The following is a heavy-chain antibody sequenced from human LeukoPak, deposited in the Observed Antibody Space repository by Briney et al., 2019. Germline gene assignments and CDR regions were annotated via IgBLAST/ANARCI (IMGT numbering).Heavy chain of an antibody. V-gene: IGHV4-39*01. Sequence: SETLSLTCTVSGGSISSSSYYWGWIRQPPGKGLEWIGSIYYSGSTYYNPSLKSRVTISVDTSKNQFSLKLSSVTAADTAVYYCAVGPSPLDYWGQGTLVTVSS. CDR2: IYYSGST. CDR1: GGSISSSSYY. CDR3: AVGPSPLDY. J-gene: IGHJ4*02. D-gene: IGHD2-2*01.